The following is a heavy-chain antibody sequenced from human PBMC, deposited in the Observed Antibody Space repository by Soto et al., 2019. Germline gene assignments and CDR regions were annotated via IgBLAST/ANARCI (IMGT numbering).Heavy chain of an antibody. J-gene: IGHJ6*03. CDR2: IYYSGST. D-gene: IGHD4-4*01. Sequence: PSETLSLTCTVSGGSISSYYWSWIRQPPGKGLEWIGYIYYSGSTNYNPSLKSRVTISVDTSKNQFSLRLSSVTAADTAVYYCARGVTYYYYYMDVWGKGTTVTVS. V-gene: IGHV4-59*08. CDR1: GGSISSYY. CDR3: ARGVTYYYYYMDV.